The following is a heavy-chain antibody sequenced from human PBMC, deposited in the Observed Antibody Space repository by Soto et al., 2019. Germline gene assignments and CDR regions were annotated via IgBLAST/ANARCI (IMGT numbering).Heavy chain of an antibody. V-gene: IGHV1-69*02. J-gene: IGHJ3*02. Sequence: GASVKVSCKASGGTFSSYTISWARQAPGQGLEWMGRIIPILGIANYAQKFQGRVTITADKSTSTAYMELSSLRSEDTAVYYCARAIAVAGEGAFDIWGQGTMVTVSS. CDR2: IIPILGIA. CDR3: ARAIAVAGEGAFDI. CDR1: GGTFSSYT. D-gene: IGHD6-19*01.